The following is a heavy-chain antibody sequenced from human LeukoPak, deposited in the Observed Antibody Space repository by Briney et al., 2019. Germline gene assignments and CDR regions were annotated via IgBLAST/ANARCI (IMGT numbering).Heavy chain of an antibody. D-gene: IGHD3-22*01. V-gene: IGHV4-59*01. CDR3: ARNADDSSSYPYFDY. CDR2: IYHSGST. CDR1: GGSISNYH. Sequence: SETLSLTCTVSGGSISNYHWSWIRQPPGKELEWIGYIYHSGSTNYNPSLKSRVTISVDTSKNQFSLKLSSVTAADTAVYYCARNADDSSSYPYFDYWGQGTLVTVSS. J-gene: IGHJ4*02.